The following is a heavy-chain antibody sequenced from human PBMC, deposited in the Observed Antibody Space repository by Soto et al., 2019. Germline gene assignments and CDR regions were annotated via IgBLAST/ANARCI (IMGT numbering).Heavy chain of an antibody. CDR3: ARDRGGPSGIAVAGSDFDY. CDR1: SGSISSSNW. D-gene: IGHD6-19*01. Sequence: SETLSLTCAVSSGSISSSNWWSWVRQPPGKGLEWIGEIYHSGSTNYNPSLKSRVTISVDKSKNQFSLKLSSVTAADTAVYYCARDRGGPSGIAVAGSDFDYWGQGTLVTVSS. V-gene: IGHV4-4*02. J-gene: IGHJ4*02. CDR2: IYHSGST.